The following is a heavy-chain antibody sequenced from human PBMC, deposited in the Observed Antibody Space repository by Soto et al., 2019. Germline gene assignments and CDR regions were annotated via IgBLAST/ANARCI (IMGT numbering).Heavy chain of an antibody. V-gene: IGHV4-59*01. J-gene: IGHJ4*02. CDR1: GGSIYTYY. CDR2: VYYSGSS. Sequence: PSETLSLTCNVSGGSIYTYYWNWVRQSPGKGLEWIGYVYYSGSSTSNPSLKSRVTMSADTSKNQLSLKVRSVTAADTAVYYCARVGERWQYFDWFYYFDSWGQGALVTVSS. D-gene: IGHD3-9*01. CDR3: ARVGERWQYFDWFYYFDS.